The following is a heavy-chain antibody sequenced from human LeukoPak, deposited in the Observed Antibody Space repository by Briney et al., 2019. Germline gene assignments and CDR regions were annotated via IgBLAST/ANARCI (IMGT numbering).Heavy chain of an antibody. CDR1: GFSFSNYW. D-gene: IGHD2-21*02. CDR2: ISSDGSVT. Sequence: PGGSLRLSCAVSGFSFSNYWMHWVRQDPGKGLVWVSYISSDGSVTKYAASVKGRFTISRDNAVNTLYLQMNSLRVEDTAVYYCVRGSLRLPRSTPDYWGQGTLVTVS. J-gene: IGHJ4*02. CDR3: VRGSLRLPRSTPDY. V-gene: IGHV3-74*03.